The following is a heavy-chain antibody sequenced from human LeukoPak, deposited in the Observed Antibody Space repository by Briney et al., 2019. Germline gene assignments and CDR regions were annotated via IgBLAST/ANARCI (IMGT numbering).Heavy chain of an antibody. V-gene: IGHV1-2*06. CDR2: INPNSGGT. CDR3: ARQQLGFYYYMDV. D-gene: IGHD6-13*01. CDR1: GYTFTGCY. Sequence: ASVKVSCKASGYTFTGCYMHWVRQAPGQGLEWMGRINPNSGGTNYAQKFQGRVTMTRDTSISTAYMELSRLRSDDTAVYYCARQQLGFYYYMDVWGKGTTVTVSS. J-gene: IGHJ6*03.